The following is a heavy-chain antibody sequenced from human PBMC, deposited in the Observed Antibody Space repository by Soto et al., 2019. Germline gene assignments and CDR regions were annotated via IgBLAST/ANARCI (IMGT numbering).Heavy chain of an antibody. Sequence: EVQLVESGGGLVQPGRSLRLSCAASGFNFDDYTMHWVRQAPGKGLEWVTRISGDSGTTDYADSVKGRFATSRDNAKQSLYLQMNSLRPEDTALYHCVRDVSQVISFGTAVDIWGQWTMVTVSS. D-gene: IGHD2-21*01. J-gene: IGHJ3*02. CDR3: VRDVSQVISFGTAVDI. V-gene: IGHV3-9*01. CDR2: ISGDSGTT. CDR1: GFNFDDYT.